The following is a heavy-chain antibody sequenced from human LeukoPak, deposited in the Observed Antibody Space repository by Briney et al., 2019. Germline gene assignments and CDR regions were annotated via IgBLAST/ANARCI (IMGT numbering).Heavy chain of an antibody. J-gene: IGHJ4*02. D-gene: IGHD2-15*01. V-gene: IGHV3-21*01. CDR2: ISRSSNYI. CDR1: GFTFNTYN. CDR3: ARDYCSGGSCYYFDY. Sequence: GGSLRLSCAASGFTFNTYNMNWVRQAPGKGLEWVSSISRSSNYIYYADSVKGRFTISRDNAKNSLYLQMNSLRAEDTAVYYCARDYCSGGSCYYFDYWGQGTLVIVSS.